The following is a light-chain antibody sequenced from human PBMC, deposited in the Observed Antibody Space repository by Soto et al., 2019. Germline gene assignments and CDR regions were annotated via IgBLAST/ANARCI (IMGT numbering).Light chain of an antibody. CDR3: QQYNSYSPWT. CDR2: DAS. J-gene: IGKJ1*01. V-gene: IGKV1-5*01. CDR1: QSISSW. Sequence: DIQMTQSPSTLSASVGDRVTITCRASQSISSWVAWYQQKRGKAPKPLSYDASSLESGVPSRFSSSGSGTEFTLTISSLQPDDFATYSCQQYNSYSPWTFSTWTKVEIK.